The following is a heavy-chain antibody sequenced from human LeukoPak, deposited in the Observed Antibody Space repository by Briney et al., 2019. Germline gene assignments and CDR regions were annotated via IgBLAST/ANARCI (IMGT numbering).Heavy chain of an antibody. J-gene: IGHJ3*02. V-gene: IGHV1-2*02. CDR1: GSTFPDYY. D-gene: IGHD4-17*01. Sequence: ASVTVSCKTSGSTFPDYYFHWVRQAPGQGLEWMGWINPNTGGRGYAQKFQGRVTMTRDTSTSAAYMALSRLRYDDTAVYYCARGPLGYGADLFDIWGQGTMVTVSS. CDR2: INPNTGGR. CDR3: ARGPLGYGADLFDI.